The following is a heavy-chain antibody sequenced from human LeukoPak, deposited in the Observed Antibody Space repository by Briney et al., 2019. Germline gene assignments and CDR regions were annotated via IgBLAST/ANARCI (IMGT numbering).Heavy chain of an antibody. CDR2: ISGSGGTT. D-gene: IGHD6-19*01. CDR1: GLRFSRYA. J-gene: IGHJ4*02. CDR3: ASLIAVAGSDSAGDY. Sequence: TGGSLRLSCAASGLRFSRYAMSWVRQAPGKGLEWVSAISGSGGTTYYADSVKGRFTISRDNSKNTLFVQMNSLRVEDTAVYYCASLIAVAGSDSAGDYWGQGTLVTVSS. V-gene: IGHV3-23*01.